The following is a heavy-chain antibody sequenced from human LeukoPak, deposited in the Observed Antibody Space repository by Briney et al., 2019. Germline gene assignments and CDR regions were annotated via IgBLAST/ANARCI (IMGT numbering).Heavy chain of an antibody. D-gene: IGHD3-16*01. CDR2: ISGSGGST. Sequence: PGGSLRLSCAASGFTFRRYAMSWVRQAPGKGLEWVSTISGSGGSTYYADSVKGRFTISRDNSENTVFLQMNSLRGEDTAVYYCAKERGYDYVWGSYEDYFDYWGQGTLVTVSS. CDR3: AKERGYDYVWGSYEDYFDY. CDR1: GFTFRRYA. J-gene: IGHJ4*02. V-gene: IGHV3-23*01.